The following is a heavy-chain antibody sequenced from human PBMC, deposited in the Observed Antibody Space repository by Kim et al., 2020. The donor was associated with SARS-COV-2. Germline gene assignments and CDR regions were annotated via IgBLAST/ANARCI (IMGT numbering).Heavy chain of an antibody. Sequence: SETLSLTCTVSGGSLSGSTYYWGWIRQPPGKGLEWIGSIYYTGNTYYNPSLKSRVTISVDTSKNQFSLKLSSVTASDTAVYYCAGHGVGGYDFDYWGQGTLVTVSS. V-gene: IGHV4-39*01. CDR2: IYYTGNT. CDR3: AGHGVGGYDFDY. CDR1: GGSLSGSTYY. J-gene: IGHJ4*02. D-gene: IGHD1-26*01.